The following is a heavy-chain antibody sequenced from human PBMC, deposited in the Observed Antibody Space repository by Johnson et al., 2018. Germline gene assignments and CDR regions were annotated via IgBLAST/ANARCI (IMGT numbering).Heavy chain of an antibody. D-gene: IGHD1-14*01. CDR1: GFTFSSYS. Sequence: VQLVESGGGLVKPGGSLRLSCAASGFTFSSYSMNWVRQAPGKGLEWVSSISHSSIYIYYADSVKGRFPISRDNSNNSLYLEMNSLRAEDTAVYYCARMDRGFDIWGQVTMVTVSS. J-gene: IGHJ3*02. CDR2: ISHSSIYI. V-gene: IGHV3-21*01. CDR3: ARMDRGFDI.